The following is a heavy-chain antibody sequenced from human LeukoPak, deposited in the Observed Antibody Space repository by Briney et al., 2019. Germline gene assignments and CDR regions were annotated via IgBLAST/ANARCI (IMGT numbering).Heavy chain of an antibody. CDR1: GFTFSSYA. J-gene: IGHJ4*02. CDR3: AREGSTTVTSDLFDY. Sequence: GGSLRLSCAASGFTFSSYAMSWVRQAPGKGLEWVSYISSSGSTIYYADSVKSRFTISRDNAKNSLYLQMNSLRAEDTAVYYCAREGSTTVTSDLFDYWGQGTLVTVSS. V-gene: IGHV3-48*04. CDR2: ISSSGSTI. D-gene: IGHD4-17*01.